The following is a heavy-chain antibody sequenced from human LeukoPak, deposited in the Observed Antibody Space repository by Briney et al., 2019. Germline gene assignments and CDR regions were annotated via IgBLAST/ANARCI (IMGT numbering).Heavy chain of an antibody. Sequence: GGSLRLSCAASGFTFSNAWMSWVRQAPGMGLDWVGRIRSKTDGGTIDYAAPVKGRFVISRDDSRDTLYPQMNSLRIEDTAMYYCTTWTDLYDYWGQGILVTVSP. J-gene: IGHJ4*02. CDR1: GFTFSNAW. V-gene: IGHV3-15*01. CDR2: IRSKTDGGTI. D-gene: IGHD3/OR15-3a*01. CDR3: TTWTDLYDY.